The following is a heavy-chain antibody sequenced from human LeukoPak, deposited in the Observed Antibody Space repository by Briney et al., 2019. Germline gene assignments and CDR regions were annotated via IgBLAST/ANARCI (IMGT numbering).Heavy chain of an antibody. CDR1: GHTFSGNY. J-gene: IGHJ4*02. CDR3: AREVMDNLRFDY. CDR2: INPSGGDT. Sequence: ASVKVSCKASGHTFSGNYMHWVRQAPGQGLEWRGIINPSGGDTSYAQKFQGRLTMTRGTSTNTVYMELTSLRSEDTAVYYCAREVMDNLRFDYWGQGTLVTVSS. V-gene: IGHV1-46*01. D-gene: IGHD1-14*01.